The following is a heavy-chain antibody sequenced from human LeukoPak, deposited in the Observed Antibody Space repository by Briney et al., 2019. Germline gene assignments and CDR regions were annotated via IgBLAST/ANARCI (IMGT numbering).Heavy chain of an antibody. CDR3: ARKMSGYSYGTIDY. CDR1: GGSFSGYY. J-gene: IGHJ4*02. V-gene: IGHV4-34*01. D-gene: IGHD5-18*01. CDR2: INHSGST. Sequence: SETLSLTCAVYGGSFSGYYWSWIRQPPGKGLEWIGEINHSGSTNYNPSLKSRVTISVDTSKNQFSLKLSSVTAADTAVYYCARKMSGYSYGTIDYWGQGTLATVSS.